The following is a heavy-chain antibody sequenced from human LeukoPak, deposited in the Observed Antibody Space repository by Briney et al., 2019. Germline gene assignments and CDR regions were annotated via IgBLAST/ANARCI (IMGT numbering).Heavy chain of an antibody. CDR1: GFTFSGSA. CDR2: IRSKANSYAT. D-gene: IGHD4-17*01. V-gene: IGHV3-73*01. Sequence: GGSLRLSCAASGFTFSGSAMHWVRQASGKGLEWVGRIRSKANSYATAYAASVKGRFTISRDDSKNTAYLQMNSLKTEDTAVYYCTRPQHDYGDYLDAFDIWGQGTMVTVSS. J-gene: IGHJ3*02. CDR3: TRPQHDYGDYLDAFDI.